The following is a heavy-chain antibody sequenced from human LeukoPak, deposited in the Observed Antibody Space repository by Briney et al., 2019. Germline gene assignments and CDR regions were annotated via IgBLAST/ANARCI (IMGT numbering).Heavy chain of an antibody. V-gene: IGHV4-30-2*01. CDR1: GGSISSGGYY. CDR2: IYHSGST. CDR3: AREEWRSRDGHNYAPGAFDI. D-gene: IGHD5-24*01. Sequence: SETLSLTCTVSGGSISSGGYYWSWIRQPPGKGLEWIGYIYHSGSTYYNPSLKSRVTISVDRSKNQFSLKLSSVTAADTAVYYCAREEWRSRDGHNYAPGAFDIWGQGTMVTVSS. J-gene: IGHJ3*02.